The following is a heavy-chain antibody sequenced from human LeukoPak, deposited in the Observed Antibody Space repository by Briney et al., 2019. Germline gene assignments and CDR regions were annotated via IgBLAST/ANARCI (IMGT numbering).Heavy chain of an antibody. V-gene: IGHV4-34*01. CDR3: ARNYCTNGVCRDY. J-gene: IGHJ4*02. D-gene: IGHD2-8*01. CDR1: GGSFSGYY. Sequence: TSETLSLTWAVYGGSFSGYYWSWIRQPPGMGLEWIGEINHSGSTNYNPSLKSRVTISVDTSKNQFSLKLSSVTAADTAVYYCARNYCTNGVCRDYWGQGTLVTVSS. CDR2: INHSGST.